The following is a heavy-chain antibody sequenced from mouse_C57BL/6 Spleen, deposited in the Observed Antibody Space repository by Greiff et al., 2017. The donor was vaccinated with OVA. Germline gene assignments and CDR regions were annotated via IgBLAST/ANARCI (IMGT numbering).Heavy chain of an antibody. D-gene: IGHD2-5*01. V-gene: IGHV1-50*01. CDR1: GYTFTSYW. J-gene: IGHJ1*03. CDR2: IDPSDSYT. Sequence: VQLQQPGAELVKPGASVKLSCKASGYTFTSYWMQWVKQRPGQGLEWIGEIDPSDSYTNYNQKFKGKATLTVDTSSSTAYMQLSSLTSEDSAVYYCARSNESNYGWYFDVWGTGTTVTVSA. CDR3: ARSNESNYGWYFDV.